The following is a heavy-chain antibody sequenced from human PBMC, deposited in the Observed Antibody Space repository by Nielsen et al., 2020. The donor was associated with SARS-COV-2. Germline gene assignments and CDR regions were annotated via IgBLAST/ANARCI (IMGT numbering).Heavy chain of an antibody. CDR2: INHSGST. V-gene: IGHV4-34*01. D-gene: IGHD3-10*01. J-gene: IGHJ6*02. Sequence: VRQMPGKGLGWIGEINHSGSTNYNPSLKSRVTISVDTSKNQFSLKLSSVTAADTAVYYCARGRYYYGSGSYYNGYYYYYGMDVWGQGTTVTVSS. CDR3: ARGRYYYGSGSYYNGYYYYYGMDV.